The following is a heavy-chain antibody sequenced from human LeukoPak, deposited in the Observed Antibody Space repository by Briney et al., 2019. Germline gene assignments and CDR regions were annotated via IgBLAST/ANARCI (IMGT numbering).Heavy chain of an antibody. CDR3: ARERSSGWQGVFDI. J-gene: IGHJ3*02. V-gene: IGHV4-59*01. CDR2: IYNSGST. CDR1: VGSISGYY. Sequence: SETLSLTCTVSVGSISGYYWSWIRQPPGKGLEWIGFIYNSGSTNYNPSLKSRVTISVDTSKNQFSLKLTSVTAADTALYYCARERSSGWQGVFDIWGQGTMVTVSS. D-gene: IGHD6-19*01.